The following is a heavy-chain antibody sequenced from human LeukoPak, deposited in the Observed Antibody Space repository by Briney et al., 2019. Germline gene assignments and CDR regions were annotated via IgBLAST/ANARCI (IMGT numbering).Heavy chain of an antibody. CDR3: ATRSTGVVATFDS. D-gene: IGHD2-15*01. V-gene: IGHV4-59*01. Sequence: SETLSLTCTVSDGSISYYYWSWIRQPPGKGLEWIGYIYDSGNTNYNPSLKSRVTISVDTSKNQFSLKLSSVTAADTAVYYCATRSTGVVATFDSWGQGALVTVSS. J-gene: IGHJ4*02. CDR1: DGSISYYY. CDR2: IYDSGNT.